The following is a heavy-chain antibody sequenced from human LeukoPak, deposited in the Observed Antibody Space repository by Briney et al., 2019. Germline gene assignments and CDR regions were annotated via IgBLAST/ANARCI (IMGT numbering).Heavy chain of an antibody. CDR3: ARKDGYYKNWFDP. CDR2: IIPIFGTA. J-gene: IGHJ5*02. D-gene: IGHD3-9*01. Sequence: GASVKVSCKASGYTFTSYDISWVRQAPGQGLEWMGGIIPIFGTANYAQKFQGRVTITADESTSTAYMELSSLRSEDTAVYYCARKDGYYKNWFDPWGQGTLVTVSS. CDR1: GYTFTSYD. V-gene: IGHV1-69*13.